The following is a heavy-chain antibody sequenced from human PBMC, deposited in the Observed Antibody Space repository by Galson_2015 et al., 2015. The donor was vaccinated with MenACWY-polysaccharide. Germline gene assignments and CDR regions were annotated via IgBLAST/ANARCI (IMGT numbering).Heavy chain of an antibody. CDR1: GFIFNHYG. V-gene: IGHV3-30*18. Sequence: SLRLSCAASGFIFNHYGIHWVRQAPGKGLEWVALISYDETNKHYADSVKGRFTISRDTSKNVVYLQMNSLRVEDTALYFCAKDNWLRREVLVGDYDSWGPGALVTVSS. CDR3: AKDNWLRREVLVGDYDS. D-gene: IGHD4-17*01. J-gene: IGHJ5*01. CDR2: ISYDETNK.